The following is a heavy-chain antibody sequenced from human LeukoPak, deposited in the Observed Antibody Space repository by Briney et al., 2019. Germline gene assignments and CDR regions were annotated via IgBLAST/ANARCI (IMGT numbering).Heavy chain of an antibody. J-gene: IGHJ4*02. V-gene: IGHV3-30*04. CDR3: ARGYIVGATSRPFDY. CDR2: ISYDGSNK. CDR1: GFTFSSYA. Sequence: PGGSLRLSCAASGFTFSSYAMHWVRQAPGKGLERVAVISYDGSNKYYADSVKGRFTISRDNSKNTLYLQMNSLRAEDTAVYYCARGYIVGATSRPFDYWGQGTLVTVSS. D-gene: IGHD1-26*01.